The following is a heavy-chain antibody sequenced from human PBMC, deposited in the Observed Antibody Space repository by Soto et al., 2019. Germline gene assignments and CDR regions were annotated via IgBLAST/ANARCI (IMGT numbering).Heavy chain of an antibody. V-gene: IGHV1-69*01. Sequence: QVQLVQSGAEVKKPGSSVKVSCKASGGTFSSYAISWVRQAPGLGLEWMGGIIPIFGTANYAQKFQGRVTITADESTSTAYMELSSLRSEDTAVYYCARGDLHYDFWSGYSTYYYGMDVWGQGTTVTVSS. CDR2: IIPIFGTA. J-gene: IGHJ6*02. CDR1: GGTFSSYA. CDR3: ARGDLHYDFWSGYSTYYYGMDV. D-gene: IGHD3-3*01.